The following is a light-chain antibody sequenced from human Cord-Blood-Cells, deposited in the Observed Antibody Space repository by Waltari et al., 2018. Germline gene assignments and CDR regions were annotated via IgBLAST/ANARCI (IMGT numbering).Light chain of an antibody. Sequence: DIQMTQSPSTVSAYVGDRVTITCRASQSISSWLGWYQQKPGKAPTLLIYDASSLESGVPSRFSGSGSGTEFTLTISSLQPDDFATYYCQQYNSYLLTFGGGTKVEIK. V-gene: IGKV1-5*01. CDR3: QQYNSYLLT. CDR1: QSISSW. CDR2: DAS. J-gene: IGKJ4*01.